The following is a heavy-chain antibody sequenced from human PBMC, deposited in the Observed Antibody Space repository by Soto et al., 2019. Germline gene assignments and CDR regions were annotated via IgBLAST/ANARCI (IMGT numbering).Heavy chain of an antibody. CDR2: IYYSGST. V-gene: IGHV4-59*01. CDR1: GGSISSYY. CDR3: ARVGGYYYYYYGMDV. Sequence: SETLSLTCTVSGGSISSYYWSWIRQPPGKGLEWTGYIYYSGSTNYNPSLKSRVTISVDTSKNQFSLKLSSVTAADTAVYYCARVGGYYYYYYGMDVWGQGTTVTVSS. D-gene: IGHD2-15*01. J-gene: IGHJ6*02.